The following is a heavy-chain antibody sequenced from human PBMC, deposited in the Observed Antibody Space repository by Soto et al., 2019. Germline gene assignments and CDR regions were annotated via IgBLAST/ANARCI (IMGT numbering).Heavy chain of an antibody. CDR1: GFTFSSYA. CDR2: ISGSGGST. CDR3: AKEEVGGSYGGYYYYGMDV. Sequence: GGSLRLSCAASGFTFSSYAMSWVRQAPGKGLDWVSAISGSGGSTYYADSVKGRFTISRDNSKNTLYLQMNSLRAEDTAVYYCAKEEVGGSYGGYYYYGMDVWGQGTTVTVSS. D-gene: IGHD1-26*01. J-gene: IGHJ6*02. V-gene: IGHV3-23*01.